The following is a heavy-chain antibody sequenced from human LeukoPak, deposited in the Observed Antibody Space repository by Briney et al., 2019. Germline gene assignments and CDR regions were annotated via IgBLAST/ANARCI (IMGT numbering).Heavy chain of an antibody. J-gene: IGHJ3*02. Sequence: SETLSLTCTVSGGSISSYYWSWIRQPPGKGLEWIGYIYYSGSTNYNPSLKSRVTISVDTSKNQFSLKLSSVTAADTAVYYCASNILTDAFDIWGQGTMVTVSS. CDR2: IYYSGST. CDR3: ASNILTDAFDI. V-gene: IGHV4-59*01. CDR1: GGSISSYY. D-gene: IGHD3-9*01.